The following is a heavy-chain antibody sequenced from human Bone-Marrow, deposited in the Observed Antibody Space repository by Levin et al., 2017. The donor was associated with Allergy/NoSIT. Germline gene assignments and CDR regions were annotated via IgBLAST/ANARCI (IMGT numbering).Heavy chain of an antibody. Sequence: PSETLSLTCTVSGGSITSYYWSWIRQPPGEGLEWIGYVSYSGNTNCNPSLNSRVTMSVDTSKNHFSLKLTSVTAADTAVYYCARHGSDWSFDYWGQGTLVTVSS. D-gene: IGHD6-19*01. CDR2: VSYSGNT. CDR1: GGSITSYY. CDR3: ARHGSDWSFDY. V-gene: IGHV4-59*01. J-gene: IGHJ4*02.